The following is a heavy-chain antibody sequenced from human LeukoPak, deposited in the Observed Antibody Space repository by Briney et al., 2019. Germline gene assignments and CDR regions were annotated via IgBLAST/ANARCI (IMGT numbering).Heavy chain of an antibody. CDR3: ARLTNGYSSSWFDY. CDR2: IYYSGST. Sequence: SETLSLTCTVSGGSISSGSYYWGWIRQPPGKGLEWIGNIYYSGSTYYNPSLKSRVTISVDTSKNQYSLKLSSVTAADTAVYYCARLTNGYSSSWFDYWSQGTLVTVSS. V-gene: IGHV4-39*01. D-gene: IGHD6-13*01. CDR1: GGSISSGSYY. J-gene: IGHJ4*02.